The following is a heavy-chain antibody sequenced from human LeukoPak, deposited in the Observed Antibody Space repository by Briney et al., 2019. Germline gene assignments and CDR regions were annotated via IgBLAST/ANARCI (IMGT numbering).Heavy chain of an antibody. CDR3: ARNCESSCLNFDY. CDR2: IKQDGSEK. CDR1: GFTFSSYW. Sequence: PGGSLRLSCAASGFTFSSYWMSWVRQAPGKGLEWVANIKQDGSEKYYVDSVKGRFTISRDNAKNSLYLQMNSLRAEDTAVYYCARNCESSCLNFDYWGQGTLVTVSS. J-gene: IGHJ4*02. D-gene: IGHD2-21*01. V-gene: IGHV3-7*01.